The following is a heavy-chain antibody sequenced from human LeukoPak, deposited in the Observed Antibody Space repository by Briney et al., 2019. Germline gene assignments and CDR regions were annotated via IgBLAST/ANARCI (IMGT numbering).Heavy chain of an antibody. Sequence: PGGSLRLSCAASGFTFSSYSMNWVRQAPGKGPEWVSSISSSSSYIYYADSVKGRFTISRDNAKNSLYLQMNSLRAEDTALYYCAKGGRYCSGGSCYPYYMDVWGKGTTVTVSS. CDR3: AKGGRYCSGGSCYPYYMDV. J-gene: IGHJ6*03. V-gene: IGHV3-21*04. D-gene: IGHD2-15*01. CDR1: GFTFSSYS. CDR2: ISSSSSYI.